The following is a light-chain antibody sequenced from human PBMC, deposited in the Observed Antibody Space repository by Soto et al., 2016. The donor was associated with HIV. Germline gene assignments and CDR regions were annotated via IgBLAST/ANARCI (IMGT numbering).Light chain of an antibody. CDR3: QVWDVSSDHVL. CDR1: NIGSKG. Sequence: SYELTQPPSMSVAPGETAKITCGGSNIGSKGVHWYQQKPGQAPVLVVYDDSDRATGIPERFSGSNSGNSATLTISRVEAGDEADYYCQVWDVSSDHVLFGGGTKLTVL. V-gene: IGLV3-21*02. J-gene: IGLJ2*01. CDR2: DDS.